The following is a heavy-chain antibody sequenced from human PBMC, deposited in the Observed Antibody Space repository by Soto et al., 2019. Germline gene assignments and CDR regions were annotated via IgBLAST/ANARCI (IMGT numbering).Heavy chain of an antibody. CDR1: GETFTSYG. Sequence: ASVKVSCKASGETFTSYGISWGREAPGHGLEWMGWISAYHGNTNYAHKLQGRVTMTTDTSTSTAYMELRSLRSDDTAVYYCARPTGRYSYYDYWGQGTLVTVSS. J-gene: IGHJ4*02. V-gene: IGHV1-18*01. CDR2: ISAYHGNT. D-gene: IGHD5-18*01. CDR3: ARPTGRYSYYDY.